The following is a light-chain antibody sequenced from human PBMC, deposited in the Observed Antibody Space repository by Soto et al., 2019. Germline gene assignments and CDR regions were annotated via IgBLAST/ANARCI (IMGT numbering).Light chain of an antibody. Sequence: IVLTQSPGTLSLSPGQRATLSCRASQTVSTTYLAWYQQKPGQAPRLLIYGTSTRATGVPDRFSGSGSVTDFTLTLSSLEPEDFAVYYCQQYGNSPRYTFGPGTKLEIK. CDR3: QQYGNSPRYT. CDR1: QTVSTTY. J-gene: IGKJ2*01. CDR2: GTS. V-gene: IGKV3-20*01.